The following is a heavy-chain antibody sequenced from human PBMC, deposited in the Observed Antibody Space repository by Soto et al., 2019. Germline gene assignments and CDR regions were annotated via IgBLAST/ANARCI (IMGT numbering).Heavy chain of an antibody. CDR3: ARDEVELGDNWFDT. V-gene: IGHV3-7*01. CDR1: GFTFSSYW. D-gene: IGHD7-27*01. J-gene: IGHJ5*02. Sequence: PGGSLRLSCAASGFTFSSYWMSWVRQAPGKGLEWVANIKQDGSEKYYVDSVKGRFTISRDNAKNSLYLQMNSLRAEDTAVYYCARDEVELGDNWFDTWGQGTLVTVSS. CDR2: IKQDGSEK.